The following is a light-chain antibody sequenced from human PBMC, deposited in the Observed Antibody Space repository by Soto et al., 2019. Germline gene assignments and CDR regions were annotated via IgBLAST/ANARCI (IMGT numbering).Light chain of an antibody. V-gene: IGLV2-14*01. CDR1: SSDVGGYNY. Sequence: QSVLTQPASVSGSPGQSLTISCPGTSSDVGGYNYVSWYQQHPGKAPKLMIYEVSNRPSGVSNRFSGSKSGNTASLTISGLQAEDEADYYCSSYSSISEDFGTGTKVTVL. J-gene: IGLJ1*01. CDR3: SSYSSISED. CDR2: EVS.